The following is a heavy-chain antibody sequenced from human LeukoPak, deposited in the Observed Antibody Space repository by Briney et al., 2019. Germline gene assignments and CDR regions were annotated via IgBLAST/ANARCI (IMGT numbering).Heavy chain of an antibody. Sequence: GSLRLSCAASGFTFSSYSMNWVRQAPGKGLEWVSYISSSSSTIYYAGSVKGRFTISRDNAKNSLYLQMNSLRAEDTAVYYCGRDLGGRSGYWGQGTLVTVSS. V-gene: IGHV3-48*01. CDR2: ISSSSSTI. CDR3: GRDLGGRSGY. CDR1: GFTFSSYS. J-gene: IGHJ4*02. D-gene: IGHD1-26*01.